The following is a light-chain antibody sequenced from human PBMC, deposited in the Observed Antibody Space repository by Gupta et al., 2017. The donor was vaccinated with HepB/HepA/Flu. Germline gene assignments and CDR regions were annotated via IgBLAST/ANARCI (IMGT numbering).Light chain of an antibody. CDR1: QGISDW. CDR2: RAS. CDR3: QEVSGSSWT. J-gene: IGKJ1*01. Sequence: DIQMTQSPSTLSASVGDRVTLTCRDSQGISDWLAWYQQKPGKAPNLLIYRASTLESGVPSRFSGSGSGTEFTLTISSLQPDDFATYYCQEVSGSSWTFGQGTKVEIK. V-gene: IGKV1-5*03.